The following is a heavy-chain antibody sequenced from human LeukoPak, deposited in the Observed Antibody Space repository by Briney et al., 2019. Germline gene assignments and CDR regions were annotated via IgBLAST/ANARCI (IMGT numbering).Heavy chain of an antibody. Sequence: PGGSLRLSCAASGFTFSDYYMTWIRQAPGKGLEWLSYISTSSSDTNYADSVKGRFTISRDNAKKSLYLQMNSLRAEDTAVYYCAKDRITMVRGVIHYNWFDPWGQGTLVTVSS. CDR1: GFTFSDYY. CDR2: ISTSSSDT. V-gene: IGHV3-11*05. D-gene: IGHD3-10*01. CDR3: AKDRITMVRGVIHYNWFDP. J-gene: IGHJ5*02.